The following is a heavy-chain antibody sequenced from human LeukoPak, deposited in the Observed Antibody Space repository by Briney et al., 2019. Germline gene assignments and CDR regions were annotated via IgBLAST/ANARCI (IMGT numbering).Heavy chain of an antibody. V-gene: IGHV4-31*03. CDR1: GGSISSGGYY. Sequence: SETLSLTCTVSGGSISSGGYYWSWIRQHPGKGLEWIGYIYYSGSTYYNPSLKSRVTISVDTSKNQFSLKLSSVTAADTAVYYCARDVSELQPSYYYYYYMDVWGKGTTVTVSS. CDR3: ARDVSELQPSYYYYYYMDV. J-gene: IGHJ6*03. CDR2: IYYSGST. D-gene: IGHD1-7*01.